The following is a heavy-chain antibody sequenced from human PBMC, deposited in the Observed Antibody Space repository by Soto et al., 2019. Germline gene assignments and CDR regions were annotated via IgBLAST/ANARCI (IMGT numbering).Heavy chain of an antibody. Sequence: PGGSLRLSCAASGFTFSSSWMHWVRQAPGKGLVWVSHINSDGTTTTYADSVKGRLTISRDNAKNTLYLQMNSLRAEDTAVYYCARDKAFSHYDWGQGTLVTVSS. CDR1: GFTFSSSW. V-gene: IGHV3-74*01. D-gene: IGHD4-4*01. CDR3: ARDKAFSHYD. CDR2: INSDGTTT. J-gene: IGHJ4*02.